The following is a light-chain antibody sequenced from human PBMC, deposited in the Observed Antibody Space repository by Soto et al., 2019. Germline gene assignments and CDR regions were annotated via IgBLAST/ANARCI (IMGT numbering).Light chain of an antibody. Sequence: EIVLTQSPGTLSLSPGERATLSCRASQSVTSNYFAWYQQKPGQAPRLLIYAASNRATGIPDRFSGSGSGTHFTLTISRLEPEDVAVYYCQPYGSSRTFGQGTEVEIK. J-gene: IGKJ1*01. CDR2: AAS. V-gene: IGKV3-20*01. CDR3: QPYGSSRT. CDR1: QSVTSNY.